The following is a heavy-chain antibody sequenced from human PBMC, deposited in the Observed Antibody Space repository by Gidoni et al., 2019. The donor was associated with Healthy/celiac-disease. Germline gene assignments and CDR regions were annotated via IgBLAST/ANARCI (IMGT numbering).Heavy chain of an antibody. CDR1: GGSVSSVRYY. Sequence: QVQLQESGPGLVKPSQTLSLTCPVSGGSVSSVRYYWSWIRQPPGKGLEWIGYIYYSGSTNYNPSLKSRVTISVDTSKNQFSLKLSSVTAADTAVYYCARETTYYYGSGSYYLFDYWGQGTLVTVSS. J-gene: IGHJ4*02. D-gene: IGHD3-10*01. CDR3: ARETTYYYGSGSYYLFDY. CDR2: IYYSGST. V-gene: IGHV4-61*01.